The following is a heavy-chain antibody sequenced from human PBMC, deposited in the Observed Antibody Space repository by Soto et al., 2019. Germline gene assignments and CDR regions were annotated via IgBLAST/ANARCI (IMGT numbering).Heavy chain of an antibody. Sequence: EVQLLESGGGLVQPGGSLRLSCAASGFTLSRYALSWVRQSPGKGLEWVSAISGSGDNTYYADSVKGRFTISRDNSKNTLYLQMNSLRAEDTAIYYCAKDQNYYDTAYYFDYWGQGTLVTVSS. CDR3: AKDQNYYDTAYYFDY. J-gene: IGHJ4*02. D-gene: IGHD3-22*01. CDR1: GFTLSRYA. V-gene: IGHV3-23*01. CDR2: ISGSGDNT.